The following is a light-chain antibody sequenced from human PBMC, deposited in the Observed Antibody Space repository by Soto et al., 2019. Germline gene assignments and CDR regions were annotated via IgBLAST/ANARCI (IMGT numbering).Light chain of an antibody. CDR2: WAS. CDR1: QNILYSSNNKNY. V-gene: IGKV4-1*01. Sequence: DIVMTQTPDSLAVSLGERATINCKSSQNILYSSNNKNYLAWYQQKPGQPPKLLIHWASTRESGVPDRFSGSGSGTDFTLTISSLQAEDVAVYYCQQYYSTPYTFGQGTNLEIK. J-gene: IGKJ2*01. CDR3: QQYYSTPYT.